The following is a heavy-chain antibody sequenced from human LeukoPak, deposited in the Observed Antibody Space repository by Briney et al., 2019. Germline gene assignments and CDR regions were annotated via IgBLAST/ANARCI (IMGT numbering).Heavy chain of an antibody. D-gene: IGHD6-13*01. V-gene: IGHV4-39*07. CDR3: ATASSSWYNWFDP. CDR2: IHYSGST. J-gene: IGHJ5*02. Sequence: SETLSLTCTVSGGSISSSSYYWGWIRQPPGKGLEWIGSIHYSGSTYYNPSLKSRVTISVDTSKNQFSLKLSSVTAADTAVYYCATASSSWYNWFDPWGQGTLVTVSS. CDR1: GGSISSSSYY.